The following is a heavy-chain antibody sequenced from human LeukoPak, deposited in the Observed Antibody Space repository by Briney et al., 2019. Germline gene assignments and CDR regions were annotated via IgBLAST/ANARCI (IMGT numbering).Heavy chain of an antibody. D-gene: IGHD3-22*01. V-gene: IGHV3-48*04. J-gene: IGHJ4*02. CDR3: ARSNYYDSSGYPSFDN. CDR1: GFTFSSYS. CDR2: ISSSSRTI. Sequence: GGSLRLSCAASGFTFSSYSMDWVRQAPGKGLEWISYISSSSRTIYYADSVKGRFTISRDNAKNSLFLQMNSLRAEDTAVYYCARSNYYDSSGYPSFDNWGQGTLVTVSS.